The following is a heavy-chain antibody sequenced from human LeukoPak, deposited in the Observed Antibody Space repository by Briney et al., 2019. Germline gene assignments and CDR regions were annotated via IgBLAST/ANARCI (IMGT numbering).Heavy chain of an antibody. V-gene: IGHV1-2*02. CDR1: GYTFTGYY. Sequence: ASVKVSCKASGYTFTGYYMHWVRQAPGQGLEWMGWINPNSGGTNYAQKFQGRVTMTRDTSISTAYMELSRLRSDDTAVYYCARAESPYYDFWSGYYSLSYYFDYWGQGTLVTVSS. D-gene: IGHD3-3*01. CDR2: INPNSGGT. CDR3: ARAESPYYDFWSGYYSLSYYFDY. J-gene: IGHJ4*02.